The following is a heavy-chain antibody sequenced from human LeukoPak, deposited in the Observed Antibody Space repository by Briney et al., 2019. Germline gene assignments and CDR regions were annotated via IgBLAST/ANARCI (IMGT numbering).Heavy chain of an antibody. CDR2: ISSSSSYI. Sequence: PGGSLRLSCAASGFTFSSYSMNWVRQAPGKGLEWVSSISSSSSYIYYADSVKGRFTISRDNAKNSLYLQMNSLRAEDTAVYYCASVLLRFGELFGFDPWGQGTLVTVSS. V-gene: IGHV3-21*01. J-gene: IGHJ5*02. CDR1: GFTFSSYS. D-gene: IGHD3-10*01. CDR3: ASVLLRFGELFGFDP.